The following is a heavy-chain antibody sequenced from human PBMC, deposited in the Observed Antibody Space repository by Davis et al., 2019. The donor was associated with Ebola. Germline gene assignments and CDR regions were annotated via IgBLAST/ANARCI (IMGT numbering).Heavy chain of an antibody. V-gene: IGHV3-48*01. J-gene: IGHJ4*02. CDR3: ASAWGRYYFDY. Sequence: GESLKISCAASGFTFSSYSMNWVRQAPGKGLEWVSYISSSSSTIYYADSVKGRFTISRDNAKNSLYLQMNSLRAEDTAVYYCASAWGRYYFDYWGQGTLVTVSS. CDR2: ISSSSSTI. D-gene: IGHD3-16*01. CDR1: GFTFSSYS.